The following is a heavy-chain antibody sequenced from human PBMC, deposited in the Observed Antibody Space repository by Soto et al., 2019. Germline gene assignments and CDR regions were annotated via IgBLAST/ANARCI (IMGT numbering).Heavy chain of an antibody. CDR1: GYTFTSYH. V-gene: IGHV1-18*01. J-gene: IGHJ4*02. Sequence: QVQLVQSGAEVKKPGASVKVSCKTSGYTFTSYHISWVRQAPGQGLEWMGWISAYNTNTNYAQKFQGRVTMTTETLTSTAYMELRSLRSDVTAVYYGARDTPPTDYWGQGTLVTVSS. CDR3: ARDTPPTDY. CDR2: ISAYNTNT.